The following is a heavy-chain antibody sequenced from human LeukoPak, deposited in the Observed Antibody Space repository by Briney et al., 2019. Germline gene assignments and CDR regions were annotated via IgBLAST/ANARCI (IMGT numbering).Heavy chain of an antibody. Sequence: ASVKVSCKASGYTFTGYYMHWVRQAPRQGLEWMGWVNPNSGGTNYAQKFQGRVTMTRDTSISTAYMELSRLRSDDTAVYYCARDADSSGWSPPDGMDVWGQGTTVTVSS. V-gene: IGHV1-2*02. CDR1: GYTFTGYY. CDR3: ARDADSSGWSPPDGMDV. J-gene: IGHJ6*02. D-gene: IGHD6-19*01. CDR2: VNPNSGGT.